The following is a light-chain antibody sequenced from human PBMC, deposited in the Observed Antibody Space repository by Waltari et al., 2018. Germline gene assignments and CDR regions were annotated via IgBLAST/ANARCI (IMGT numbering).Light chain of an antibody. CDR1: SSDVGGYNY. Sequence: QSALTQPASVSGSPGQSITLPCTGTSSDVGGYNYVYWYQQHPGKVPKLLIFDVSNRPSGVSNRFSGSKSGNTASLTISGLQAEDESDYYCCSFTSRSTWVFGGGTKLTVL. CDR2: DVS. CDR3: CSFTSRSTWV. V-gene: IGLV2-14*01. J-gene: IGLJ3*02.